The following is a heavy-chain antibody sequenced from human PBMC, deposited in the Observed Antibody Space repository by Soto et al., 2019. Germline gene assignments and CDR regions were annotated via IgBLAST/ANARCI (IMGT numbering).Heavy chain of an antibody. CDR3: ARERRWAPLPS. CDR1: GYNFINYG. V-gene: IGHV1-18*04. Sequence: QVQLVQSGAEVKKPGASVKVSCKASGYNFINYGITWVRQAPGQGLEWMGWVSAYNRNTNYAQKFEDRVTMTTDTSTTTAYMELRGLRSDDTAVYFCARERRWAPLPSWGQGTLVTVPS. D-gene: IGHD1-26*01. J-gene: IGHJ5*02. CDR2: VSAYNRNT.